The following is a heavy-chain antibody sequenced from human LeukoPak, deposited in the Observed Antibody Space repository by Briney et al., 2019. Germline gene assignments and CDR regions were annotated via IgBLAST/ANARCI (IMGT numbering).Heavy chain of an antibody. CDR1: GFTFSDYY. J-gene: IGHJ4*02. CDR3: AREYSSSWYPYFDY. CDR2: ISSSGSTI. V-gene: IGHV3-11*04. D-gene: IGHD6-13*01. Sequence: GGSLRLSCAASGFTFSDYYMSWIRQAPGKGLEWVSYISSSGSTIYYADSVKGRFTISRDNAKNSLYLQMNSLRAEDTAVYYCAREYSSSWYPYFDYWGQGTLVTVSS.